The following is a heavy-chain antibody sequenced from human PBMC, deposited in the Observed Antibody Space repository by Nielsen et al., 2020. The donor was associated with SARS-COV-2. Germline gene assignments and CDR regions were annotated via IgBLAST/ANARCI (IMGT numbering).Heavy chain of an antibody. D-gene: IGHD7-27*01. V-gene: IGHV3-74*01. CDR2: ISPDGDIV. Sequence: GESLKISCAASGFTFSNSWMHWVRQAPGKGLVWVSRISPDGDIVNYADSVRGRFTTSRDNAKNTLYLQMNSLRPEDAGVYYCARGVEDLGSRGYLDYWGQGTPVTVSS. J-gene: IGHJ4*02. CDR3: ARGVEDLGSRGYLDY. CDR1: GFTFSNSW.